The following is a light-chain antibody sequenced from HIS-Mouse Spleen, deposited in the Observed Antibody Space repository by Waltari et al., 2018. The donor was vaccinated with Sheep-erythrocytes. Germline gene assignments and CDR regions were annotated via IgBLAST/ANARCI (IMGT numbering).Light chain of an antibody. CDR3: CSYAGSYNHV. CDR1: SSDVGGYNY. J-gene: IGLJ1*01. CDR2: DVS. Sequence: QSALTQPRSVSGSPGLSVTISCTGTSSDVGGYNYVSWYQQHPGKAPKPMIYDVSKRPSGVPDRFSGSKSGNTASLTISGLQAEDEADYYCCSYAGSYNHVFATGTKVTVL. V-gene: IGLV2-11*01.